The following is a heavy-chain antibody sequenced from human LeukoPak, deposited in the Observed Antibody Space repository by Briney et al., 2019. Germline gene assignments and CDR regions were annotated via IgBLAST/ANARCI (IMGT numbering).Heavy chain of an antibody. D-gene: IGHD2-21*02. J-gene: IGHJ4*02. V-gene: IGHV3-30*02. Sequence: GGSLRLSCAASGFTFSSYGMHWVRQAPGKGLEWVSFLGSDENNKNYADSVKGQFTISRDNSKNTLYLQMNSLRPEDTAVYYCAKDRTAYAYYFESWGQGTLVTVSS. CDR2: LGSDENNK. CDR1: GFTFSSYG. CDR3: AKDRTAYAYYFES.